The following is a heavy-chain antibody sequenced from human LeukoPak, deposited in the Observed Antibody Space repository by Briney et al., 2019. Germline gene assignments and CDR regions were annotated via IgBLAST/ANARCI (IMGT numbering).Heavy chain of an antibody. CDR3: ARGPPTRGSCSGGSCYSHWYFDL. V-gene: IGHV4-59*01. CDR2: IYYSGST. CDR1: GGSISCYY. D-gene: IGHD2-15*01. J-gene: IGHJ2*01. Sequence: SETLSLTCTVSGGSISCYYWSWIRQPPGKGLEWIGYIYYSGSTNYNPSLKSRVTISVDTSKNQFSLKLSSVTAADTAVYYCARGPPTRGSCSGGSCYSHWYFDLWGRGTLVTVSS.